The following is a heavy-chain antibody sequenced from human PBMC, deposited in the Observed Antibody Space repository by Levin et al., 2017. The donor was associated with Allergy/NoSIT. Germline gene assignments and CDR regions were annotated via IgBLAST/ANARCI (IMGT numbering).Heavy chain of an antibody. J-gene: IGHJ6*02. D-gene: IGHD6-13*01. CDR1: GFTFSSYG. CDR3: ARDWAAGTFPRDYGMDV. V-gene: IGHV3-33*01. CDR2: IWYDGSNK. Sequence: PGESLKISCAASGFTFSSYGMHWVRQAPGKGLEWVAVIWYDGSNKYYADSVKGRFTISRDNSKNTLYLQMNSLRAEDTAVYYCARDWAAGTFPRDYGMDVWGQGTTVTVSS.